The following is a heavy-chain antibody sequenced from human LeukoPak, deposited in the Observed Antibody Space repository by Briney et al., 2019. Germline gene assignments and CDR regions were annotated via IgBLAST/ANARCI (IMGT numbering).Heavy chain of an antibody. Sequence: GGSLRLSCAASGFAFTNFWMSWVRQAPGKGLEWVANINGDGSDRYYMDSLKGRFTISRDNAKNSLYLQMNSLRVEDTAIYYCAIAYGLDVWGQGTTVTVSS. CDR2: INGDGSDR. J-gene: IGHJ6*02. CDR3: AIAYGLDV. V-gene: IGHV3-7*03. CDR1: GFAFTNFW.